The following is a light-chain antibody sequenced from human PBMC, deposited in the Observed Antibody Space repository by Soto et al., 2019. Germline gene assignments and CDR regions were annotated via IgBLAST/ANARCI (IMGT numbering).Light chain of an antibody. J-gene: IGLJ2*01. V-gene: IGLV2-14*01. CDR2: GVS. CDR1: SSDVGDYNY. CDR3: SSKSSTNTLV. Sequence: QSALTQPASVSGSPGQSITISCTGTSSDVGDYNYVSWYQQHPGKAPKLLIYGVSNRPSGISSHFSGSKSSNTASLTISGLEADDEDYYCCSSKSSTNTLVFGGGTQLTVL.